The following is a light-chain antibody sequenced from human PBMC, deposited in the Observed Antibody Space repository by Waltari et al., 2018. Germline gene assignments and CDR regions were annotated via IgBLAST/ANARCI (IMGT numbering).Light chain of an antibody. J-gene: IGKJ2*01. CDR3: MAGTHWPPYT. Sequence: EVVVTQSQLSLPVTLGQSASISCRSSQSLVHSDGSTYLNWFQQRPGQSPRRLIYRVSNRDSGVPDRFSGSGSGTDFTLRISRVEAEDVGVYYCMAGTHWPPYTFGQGTKLEIK. CDR2: RVS. CDR1: QSLVHSDGSTY. V-gene: IGKV2-30*02.